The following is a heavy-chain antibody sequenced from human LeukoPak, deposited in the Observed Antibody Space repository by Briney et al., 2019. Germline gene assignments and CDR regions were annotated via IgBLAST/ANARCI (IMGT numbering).Heavy chain of an antibody. Sequence: GGSLRLSCAPSGFTFSDYYMSWIRQAPGKGLEWVSYISSSGSTIYYADSVKGRFTISRDNAKNSLYLQMNSLRAEDTAVYYYARDASMLFFDYWGQGTLVTVSS. D-gene: IGHD2-8*01. V-gene: IGHV3-11*04. CDR2: ISSSGSTI. CDR3: ARDASMLFFDY. J-gene: IGHJ4*02. CDR1: GFTFSDYY.